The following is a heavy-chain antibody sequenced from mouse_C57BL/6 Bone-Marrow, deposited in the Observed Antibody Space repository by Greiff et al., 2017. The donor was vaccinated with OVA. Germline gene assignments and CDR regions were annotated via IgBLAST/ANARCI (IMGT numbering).Heavy chain of an antibody. V-gene: IGHV1-64*01. CDR3: AIPITTVVAPDY. CDR2: IHPNSGST. CDR1: GYTFTSYW. J-gene: IGHJ2*01. D-gene: IGHD1-1*01. Sequence: QVQLQQPGAELVKPGASVKLSCKASGYTFTSYWMHWVKQRPGQGLEWIGMIHPNSGSTNYNEKFKSKATLTVDKSSGTAYMQLSSLTSEDSAVYYCAIPITTVVAPDYWGQGTTLTVSA.